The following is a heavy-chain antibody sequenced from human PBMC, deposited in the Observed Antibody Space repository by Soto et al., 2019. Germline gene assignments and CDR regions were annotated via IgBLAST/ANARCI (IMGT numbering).Heavy chain of an antibody. CDR1: GGSISSYY. CDR3: ARPGCSGGSCHDHFDY. J-gene: IGHJ4*02. Sequence: PSETLSLTCTVSGGSISSYYWSWIRQPPGKGLEWIGYIYYSGSTNYNPSLKSRVTISVDTSKNQFSLKLSSVTAADTAVYYCARPGCSGGSCHDHFDYWGQGTPVTVSS. CDR2: IYYSGST. V-gene: IGHV4-59*01. D-gene: IGHD2-15*01.